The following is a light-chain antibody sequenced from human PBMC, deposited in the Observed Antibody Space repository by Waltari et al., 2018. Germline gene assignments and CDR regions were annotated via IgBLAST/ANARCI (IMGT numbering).Light chain of an antibody. J-gene: IGLJ3*02. CDR3: AAWDDSLTGRV. V-gene: IGLV1-47*01. Sequence: QSVLTQPSSASGTPGQRVTISCSGSSSNIGSNYVYWYQQLPGPAPKLLIHTDNQRPVGVPHRFSASKSGASASLAISGLRSDDEADYYCAAWDDSLTGRVFGGGTKLTVL. CDR1: SSNIGSNY. CDR2: TDN.